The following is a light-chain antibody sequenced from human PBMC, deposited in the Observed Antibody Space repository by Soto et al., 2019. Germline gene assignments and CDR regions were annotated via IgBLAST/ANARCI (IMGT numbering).Light chain of an antibody. CDR2: GAS. CDR1: QSVSSN. V-gene: IGKV3-15*01. Sequence: EIVMTQSPATLSVSPGERATLSCRASQSVSSNLAWYQQKPGQAPRLLIYGASTRATGIPARFSGSGSGTEFTIIISSLQRVDFTVYYCQQYNYWPYTFGQGTKLEIK. J-gene: IGKJ2*01. CDR3: QQYNYWPYT.